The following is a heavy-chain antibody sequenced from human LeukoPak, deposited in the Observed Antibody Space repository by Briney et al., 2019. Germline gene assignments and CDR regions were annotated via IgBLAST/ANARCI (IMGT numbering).Heavy chain of an antibody. CDR1: GLTFNNYA. J-gene: IGHJ5*01. D-gene: IGHD3-22*01. CDR2: ISGRGGNT. Sequence: PGGSLRLSCAASGLTFNNYALTCIRQAPGKGLEWVSSISGRGGNTYYADSVKGRFTISRDDSKNTLFLQMNSLRAEDTAVYYCATGYSDSLRSPLDSWGQGTLVTVSS. CDR3: ATGYSDSLRSPLDS. V-gene: IGHV3-23*01.